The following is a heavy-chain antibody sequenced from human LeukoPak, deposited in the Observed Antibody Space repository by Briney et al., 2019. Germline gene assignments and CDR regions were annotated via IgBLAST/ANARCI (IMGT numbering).Heavy chain of an antibody. Sequence: SETLSLTCSVSGGSISGYYWSWIRQLPGERLEWIGYIYHNGRTTYNPSLESRVTISLDTSKSQLSLNLRFVTAADTALYFCARRRAQSSGPSFYYFYMDVWGKGTTVTVSS. J-gene: IGHJ6*03. D-gene: IGHD1-26*01. CDR1: GGSISGYY. V-gene: IGHV4-59*01. CDR3: ARRRAQSSGPSFYYFYMDV. CDR2: IYHNGRT.